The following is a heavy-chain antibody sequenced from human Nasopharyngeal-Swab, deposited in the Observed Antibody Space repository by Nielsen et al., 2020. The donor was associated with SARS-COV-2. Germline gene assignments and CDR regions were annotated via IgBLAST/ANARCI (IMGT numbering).Heavy chain of an antibody. CDR3: ARVSRYYYMDV. Sequence: WIRQPPGKGLEWIGYIYYSGSTYYNPSLKGRVTISVDTSKNQFSLKLSSVTAADTAVYYCARVSRYYYMDVWGKGTAVTVSS. J-gene: IGHJ6*03. V-gene: IGHV4-31*02. CDR2: IYYSGST.